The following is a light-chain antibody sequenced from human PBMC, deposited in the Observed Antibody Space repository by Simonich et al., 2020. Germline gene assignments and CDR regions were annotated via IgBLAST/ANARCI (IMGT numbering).Light chain of an antibody. Sequence: DIQMTQSPSSLSASVGDRVTITCQASQDIINYLTWFQQKPGKAPKLLIYDASNLETGVPSRCSGSGSGTYFTFTISRLQPEDIATYYCQQYDNLITFGQGTRLEIK. CDR1: QDIINY. CDR3: QQYDNLIT. V-gene: IGKV1-33*01. J-gene: IGKJ5*01. CDR2: DAS.